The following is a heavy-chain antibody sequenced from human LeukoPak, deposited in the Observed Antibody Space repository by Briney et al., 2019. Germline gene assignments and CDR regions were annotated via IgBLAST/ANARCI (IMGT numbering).Heavy chain of an antibody. D-gene: IGHD3-3*01. V-gene: IGHV3-23*01. Sequence: PGGSLRLSCTVSGLTFDTYGMSWVRQAPGKGLEWVSAISASGSNTHYADSVKGRVIISRDNSKNTLYLEMKSLRAEDTAVYYCAKGDDGLRFLEWLPDYWGQGTLVAVSS. CDR2: ISASGSNT. CDR3: AKGDDGLRFLEWLPDY. J-gene: IGHJ4*02. CDR1: GLTFDTYG.